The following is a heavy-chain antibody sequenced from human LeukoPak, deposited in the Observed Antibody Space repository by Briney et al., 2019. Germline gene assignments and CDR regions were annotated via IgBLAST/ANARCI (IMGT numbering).Heavy chain of an antibody. D-gene: IGHD3-22*01. V-gene: IGHV4-59*01. J-gene: IGHJ5*02. CDR2: IYYSGST. CDR3: ARQPDYYDSSGYSLNNWFDP. Sequence: SETLSLTCTVSGGSISSYYWSWIRQPPGKGLEWIGYIYYSGSTNYNPSLKSRVTISVDTSKNQFSLKLSSVTAADTAVYYCARQPDYYDSSGYSLNNWFDPWGQGTLVTVSS. CDR1: GGSISSYY.